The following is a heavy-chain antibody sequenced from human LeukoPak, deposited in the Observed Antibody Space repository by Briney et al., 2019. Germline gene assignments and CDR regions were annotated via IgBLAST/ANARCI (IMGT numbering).Heavy chain of an antibody. D-gene: IGHD2-2*01. V-gene: IGHV3-23*01. CDR1: GFTFSTYG. J-gene: IGHJ4*02. CDR2: ISGSGGST. Sequence: PGGSLRLSCAASGFTFSTYGMHWVRQAPGKGLEWVSAISGSGGSTYYADSVKGRFTISRDNSKNTLYLQMNSLRAEDTAVYYCAKVPARIDYWGQGTLVTVSS. CDR3: AKVPARIDY.